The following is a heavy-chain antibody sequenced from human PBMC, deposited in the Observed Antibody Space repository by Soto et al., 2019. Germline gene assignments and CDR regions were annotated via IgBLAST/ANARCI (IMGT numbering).Heavy chain of an antibody. V-gene: IGHV2-5*02. CDR1: GFSLSTSGVG. CDR3: APSHMVRGRTDAFDI. Sequence: QITLKESGPTLVKPTQTLTLTCTFSGFSLSTSGVGVGWIRQPPGKALEWLALIYWDDDKRYSPSLKSRLTIXXDXSXXQVVLTMTNMDPVDTATYYCAPSHMVRGRTDAFDIWGQGTMVTVSS. D-gene: IGHD3-10*01. CDR2: IYWDDDK. J-gene: IGHJ3*02.